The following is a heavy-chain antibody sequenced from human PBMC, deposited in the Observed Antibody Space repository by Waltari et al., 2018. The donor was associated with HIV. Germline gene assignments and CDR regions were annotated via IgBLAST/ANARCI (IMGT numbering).Heavy chain of an antibody. CDR2: ISATGTTI. Sequence: QLVASGGKLVQPGGSLRLPCLASGLPFSHYIMTWVAPGPGKGLEWVAYISATGTTIFYANSVKGRFTVSRDNVENSLYLDMSSLRAEDTGDYYCARCETVVTPFINKYLGLDVWGPGTTVTVSS. J-gene: IGHJ6*02. CDR1: GLPFSHYI. V-gene: IGHV3-48*01. D-gene: IGHD2-15*01. CDR3: ARCETVVTPFINKYLGLDV.